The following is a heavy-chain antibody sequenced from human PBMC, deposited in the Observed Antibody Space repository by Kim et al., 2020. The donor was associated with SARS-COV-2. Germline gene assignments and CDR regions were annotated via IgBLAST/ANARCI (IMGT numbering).Heavy chain of an antibody. CDR1: GFTFSSYA. CDR3: AKATTTSGFDH. CDR2: IYVGGSST. D-gene: IGHD4-17*01. V-gene: IGHV3-23*03. J-gene: IGHJ4*02. Sequence: GGSLRLSCAASGFTFSSYAMSWVRQSPGKGLECISVIYVGGSSTYYTDSVKGRFTISRDDSKNTLYLQMNSLRAEDTAVYYCAKATTTSGFDHWGQGTLV.